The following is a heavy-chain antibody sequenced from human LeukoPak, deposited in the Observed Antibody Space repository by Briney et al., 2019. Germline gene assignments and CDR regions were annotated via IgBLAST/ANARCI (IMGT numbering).Heavy chain of an antibody. V-gene: IGHV3-23*01. CDR3: AKETRELPRSILEY. D-gene: IGHD1-26*01. CDR1: GFTFSSYA. J-gene: IGHJ4*02. Sequence: GGSLRLSCAASGFTFSSYAMSWVRQAPGKGLEWVSSITGSGGSTYYTDSVKGRFTISRDNSQNTLYLQMNSLRAEDTAVYYCAKETRELPRSILEYWGQETLVTVSS. CDR2: ITGSGGST.